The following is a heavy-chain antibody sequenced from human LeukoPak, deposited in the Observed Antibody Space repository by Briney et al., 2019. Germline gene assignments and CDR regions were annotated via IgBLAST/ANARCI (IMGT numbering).Heavy chain of an antibody. Sequence: GGSLRLSCAASGFAFSTYSMKWVRQAPGKGLEWVSSISSGSSYINYADSVKGRFTISRDNANNSLYLQMNSLRAEDTAVYYCAKDTVVVVAATLYFDYWGQGTLVSVSS. V-gene: IGHV3-21*01. CDR2: ISSGSSYI. J-gene: IGHJ4*02. D-gene: IGHD2-15*01. CDR1: GFAFSTYS. CDR3: AKDTVVVVAATLYFDY.